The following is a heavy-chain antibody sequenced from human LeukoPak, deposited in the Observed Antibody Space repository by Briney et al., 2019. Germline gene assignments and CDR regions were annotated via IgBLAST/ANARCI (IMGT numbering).Heavy chain of an antibody. CDR3: AREGFDY. J-gene: IGHJ4*02. CDR2: MNPNSGNT. V-gene: IGHV1-8*02. Sequence: GASVKVSCKASGYTFTSCYMHWVRQATGQGLEWMGWMNPNSGNTGYAQKFQGRVTMTRNTSISTAYMELSSLRSDDTAVYYCAREGFDYWGQGTLVTVSS. CDR1: GYTFTSCY.